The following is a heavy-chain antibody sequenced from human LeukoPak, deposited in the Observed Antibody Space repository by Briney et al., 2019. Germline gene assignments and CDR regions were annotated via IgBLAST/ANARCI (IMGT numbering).Heavy chain of an antibody. J-gene: IGHJ3*02. CDR1: GGSISSGGYY. CDR3: ARVLNTDYGDYSYAFDI. Sequence: SETLSLTCTVSGGSISSGGYYWSWIRQHPGKGLEWIGYIYYSGSTYYNPSLKSRVTISVDTSKNQFSLKLSSVTAADTAVYYCARVLNTDYGDYSYAFDIWGQGTMVTVSS. CDR2: IYYSGST. V-gene: IGHV4-31*03. D-gene: IGHD4-17*01.